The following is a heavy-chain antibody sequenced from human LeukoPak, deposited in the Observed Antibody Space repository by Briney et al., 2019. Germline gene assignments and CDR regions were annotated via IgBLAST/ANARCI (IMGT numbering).Heavy chain of an antibody. CDR2: ISASGTSI. Sequence: PGGSLRLSCATSGFTFSTYTVNLVRQAPGKGLEWVSFISASGTSIYYADSVRGRFTISRDNAKNSLYLQMNSLRAEDTAVYYCARDGTWGPGTLVTVSS. CDR1: GFTFSTYT. CDR3: ARDGT. J-gene: IGHJ5*02. D-gene: IGHD1-26*01. V-gene: IGHV3-21*01.